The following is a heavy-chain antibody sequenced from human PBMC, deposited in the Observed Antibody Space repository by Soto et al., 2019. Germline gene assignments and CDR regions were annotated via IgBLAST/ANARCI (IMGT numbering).Heavy chain of an antibody. CDR3: AKDEGYDYVWGSYRGGFDY. J-gene: IGHJ4*02. D-gene: IGHD3-16*02. V-gene: IGHV3-23*01. Sequence: EVQLLESGGGLVQHGGSLRLSCAASGFNFSSYDMSWVRQAPGQGLEWVSAISGSGGSTYYADSVKGRFTISRDNSKNTLYLQMNSLRAEDTAVYYCAKDEGYDYVWGSYRGGFDYWGQGTLVTVSS. CDR1: GFNFSSYD. CDR2: ISGSGGST.